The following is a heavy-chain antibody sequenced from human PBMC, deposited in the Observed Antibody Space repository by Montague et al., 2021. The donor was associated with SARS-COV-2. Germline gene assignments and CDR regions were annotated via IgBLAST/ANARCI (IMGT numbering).Heavy chain of an antibody. CDR1: GGSISSYY. V-gene: IGHV4-59*01. D-gene: IGHD2-2*01. CDR2: MSYGEST. Sequence: SETLSLTCTVSGGSISSYYWSWIRQPPGKGLEWIGYMSYGESTNYNPSLKSRVTISVDTSKNQLSLKVNSVTAADTAVYYCARRDGYCSSTRCPHWCDPWGQGTMVTVSS. CDR3: ARRDGYCSSTRCPHWCDP. J-gene: IGHJ5*02.